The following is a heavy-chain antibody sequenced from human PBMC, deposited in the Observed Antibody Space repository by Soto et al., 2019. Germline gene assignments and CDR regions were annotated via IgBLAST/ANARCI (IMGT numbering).Heavy chain of an antibody. Sequence: SETLSLTCTVSGGSISSSSYYWGWIRQPPGKGLEWIASIYYSGSTYYNPSLKSRVTISVDTSKNQFSLKLSSVTAADTAVYYCARLGSPSGFDYWGQGTLVTVSS. V-gene: IGHV4-39*01. CDR1: GGSISSSSYY. D-gene: IGHD6-6*01. CDR3: ARLGSPSGFDY. CDR2: IYYSGST. J-gene: IGHJ4*02.